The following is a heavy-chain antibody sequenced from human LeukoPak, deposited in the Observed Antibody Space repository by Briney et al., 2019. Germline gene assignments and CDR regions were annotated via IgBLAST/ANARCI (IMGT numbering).Heavy chain of an antibody. J-gene: IGHJ4*02. V-gene: IGHV4-38-2*02. Sequence: PSETLSLTCSVSGHSISSAYYWGWIRQPPGKGLEWIGSIYHSGNTYYNPSLKSRVTISVDTSKNQLSLRLSSVTAADTAVYYCARDLRGSYIPYFDYWGQGVLVTVSS. CDR1: GHSISSAYY. CDR2: IYHSGNT. D-gene: IGHD1-26*01. CDR3: ARDLRGSYIPYFDY.